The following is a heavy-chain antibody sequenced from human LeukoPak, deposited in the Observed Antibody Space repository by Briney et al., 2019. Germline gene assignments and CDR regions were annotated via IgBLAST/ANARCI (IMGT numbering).Heavy chain of an antibody. D-gene: IGHD2-21*01. CDR2: IYSGGST. Sequence: GGSLRLSCAASGFTVSSNYMSWVRQAPGKGLEWLSVIYSGGSTYYADSVKGRFTISRDNSKDTLYLQMNSLRAEDTAVYYCARGLLGYYYGMDVWGQGTTVTVSS. J-gene: IGHJ6*02. CDR1: GFTVSSNY. V-gene: IGHV3-66*01. CDR3: ARGLLGYYYGMDV.